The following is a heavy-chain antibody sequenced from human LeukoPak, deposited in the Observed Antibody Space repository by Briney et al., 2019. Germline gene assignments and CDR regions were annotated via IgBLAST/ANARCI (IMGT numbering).Heavy chain of an antibody. CDR2: INHSGST. D-gene: IGHD6-19*01. CDR3: ARPKAGYSSTDAFDI. J-gene: IGHJ3*02. V-gene: IGHV4-34*01. CDR1: GGSFSGYY. Sequence: SETLSLTCAVYGGSFSGYYWSWIRQPPGKGLEWIGEINHSGSTNYNPSLKSRVTISVDTSKNQFSLKLSSVTAADTAVYYCARPKAGYSSTDAFDIWGQGTLVIVSA.